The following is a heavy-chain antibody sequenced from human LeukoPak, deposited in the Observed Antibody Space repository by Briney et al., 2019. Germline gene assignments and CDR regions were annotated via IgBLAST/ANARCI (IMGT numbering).Heavy chain of an antibody. CDR1: GFTFSTYW. CDR3: ARDADWYGQSYDY. V-gene: IGHV3-74*03. CDR2: ISGDEVVR. J-gene: IGHJ4*02. Sequence: GGSLRLSGEASGFTFSTYWMHWVRQAPGKGLMWVSRISGDEVVRKYADSVRGRFTISRDNAKNTLYLQMDSLRAEDTAVYYCARDADWYGQSYDYWGQGTLVTVSS. D-gene: IGHD3-9*01.